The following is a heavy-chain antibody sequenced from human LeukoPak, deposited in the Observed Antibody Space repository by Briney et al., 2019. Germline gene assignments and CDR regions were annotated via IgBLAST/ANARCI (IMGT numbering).Heavy chain of an antibody. CDR2: ISSSSSTI. D-gene: IGHD3-10*01. Sequence: GGSLRLSCAASGFTFSSYSMNWVRQAPGKGLEWVSYISSSSSTIYYADSVKGRFTTSRDNAKNSLYLQMNSLRAEDTAIYYCAKDHSWYSGSGPSYDYWGQGTLVTVSS. CDR1: GFTFSSYS. CDR3: AKDHSWYSGSGPSYDY. V-gene: IGHV3-48*01. J-gene: IGHJ4*02.